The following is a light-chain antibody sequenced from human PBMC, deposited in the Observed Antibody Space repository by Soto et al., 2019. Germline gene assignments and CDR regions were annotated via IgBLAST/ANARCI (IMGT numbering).Light chain of an antibody. Sequence: EIVMTQSPATLSVSPGERATLSCRASQSVSSNYLAWYQQKPGQAPRLLIYGASTRATGVPDRFSGSGSGTDFTLTISRLEPEDFAVYHCQQYGSLSWTFGQGTK. CDR3: QQYGSLSWT. V-gene: IGKV3-20*01. CDR1: QSVSSNY. J-gene: IGKJ1*01. CDR2: GAS.